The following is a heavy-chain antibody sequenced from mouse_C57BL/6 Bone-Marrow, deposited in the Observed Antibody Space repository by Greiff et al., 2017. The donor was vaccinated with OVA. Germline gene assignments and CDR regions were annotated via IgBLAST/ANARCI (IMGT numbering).Heavy chain of an antibody. V-gene: IGHV1-80*01. Sequence: VKLVESGAELVKPGASVKISCKASGYAFSSYWMNWVKQRPGKGLEWIGQIYPGDGDTNYNGKFKGKATLTADKSSSTAYMQLSSLTSEDSAVYFCARSALYYYGSSHWYFDVWGTGTTVTVSS. CDR2: IYPGDGDT. CDR3: ARSALYYYGSSHWYFDV. D-gene: IGHD1-1*01. J-gene: IGHJ1*03. CDR1: GYAFSSYW.